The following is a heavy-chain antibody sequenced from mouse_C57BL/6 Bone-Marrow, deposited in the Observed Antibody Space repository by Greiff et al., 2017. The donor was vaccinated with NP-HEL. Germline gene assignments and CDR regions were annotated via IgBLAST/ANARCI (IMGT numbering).Heavy chain of an antibody. CDR3: AISYGSSYYFDY. J-gene: IGHJ2*01. Sequence: EVQLQQSGPELVKPGASVKMSCKASGYTFTDYNMHWVKQSHGKSLEWIGYINPNNGGTSYNQKFKGKATLTVNKSSSTAYMELRSLTSEDSAVYYCAISYGSSYYFDYWGQGTTLTVSS. V-gene: IGHV1-22*01. CDR1: GYTFTDYN. D-gene: IGHD1-1*01. CDR2: INPNNGGT.